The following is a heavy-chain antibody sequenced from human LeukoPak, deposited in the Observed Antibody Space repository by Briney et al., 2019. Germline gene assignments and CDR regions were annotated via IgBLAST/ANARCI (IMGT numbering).Heavy chain of an antibody. CDR2: INHSGST. CDR1: GGSFSGYY. J-gene: IGHJ3*02. Sequence: PSETLSLTCAVYGGSFSGYYWSWIRQPPGKGLEWIGEINHSGSTNYNPSLKSRVTISVDTSKNQFSLKLSSVTAADTAVYYCARTRIQLWEKVAFDTWGQGTMVTVSS. CDR3: ARTRIQLWEKVAFDT. V-gene: IGHV4-34*01. D-gene: IGHD5-18*01.